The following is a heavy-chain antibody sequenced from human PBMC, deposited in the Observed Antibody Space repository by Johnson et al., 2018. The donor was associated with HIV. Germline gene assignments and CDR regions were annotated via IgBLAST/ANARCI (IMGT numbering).Heavy chain of an antibody. CDR1: GFTFDDYG. D-gene: IGHD2-15*01. V-gene: IGHV3-20*04. Sequence: EMQLVESGGGVVRPGGSLRLSCAASGFTFDDYGMTWVRQAPGKGLEWVSGINWNGGRPTYADSVKGRFTISRDNTKNSLYLQMNSLRAEDTAFYYCATESRYCSGGSCQDAFDIWGQGTMVTVSS. CDR2: INWNGGRP. J-gene: IGHJ3*02. CDR3: ATESRYCSGGSCQDAFDI.